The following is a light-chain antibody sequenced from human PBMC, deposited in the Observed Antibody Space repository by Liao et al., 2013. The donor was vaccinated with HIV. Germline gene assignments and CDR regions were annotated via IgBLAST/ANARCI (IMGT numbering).Light chain of an antibody. Sequence: SYELTQPPSVSVSPGQTASITCSGYKLGDKYACWYQQKPGQSPVLVIYQDTKRPSGIPERFSGSNSGNTATLTISGTQAVDEADYFCQAWDSSTYVVFGGGTKLTVL. J-gene: IGLJ2*01. CDR2: QDT. CDR1: KLGDKY. V-gene: IGLV3-1*01. CDR3: QAWDSSTYVV.